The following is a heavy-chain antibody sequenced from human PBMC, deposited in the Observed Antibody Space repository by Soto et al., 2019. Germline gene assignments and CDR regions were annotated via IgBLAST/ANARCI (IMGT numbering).Heavy chain of an antibody. CDR3: AKHAPPTHKGQQLAPKWFEP. CDR1: GFTFSSYS. CDR2: ISGSGVST. J-gene: IGHJ5*02. D-gene: IGHD6-13*01. V-gene: IGHV3-23*01. Sequence: GGSLRLSGAASGFTFSSYSISWVRQAPGKGLEWVSAISGSGVSTYYADSVKGRFTISRDNSKNTLYLQMNSLRAEDTAVYYCAKHAPPTHKGQQLAPKWFEPLGQGTLVTVSS.